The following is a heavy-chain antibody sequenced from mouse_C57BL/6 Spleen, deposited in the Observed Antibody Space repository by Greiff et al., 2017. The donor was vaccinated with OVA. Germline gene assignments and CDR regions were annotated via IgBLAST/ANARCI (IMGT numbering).Heavy chain of an antibody. J-gene: IGHJ1*03. CDR1: GYTFTSYW. V-gene: IGHV1-64*01. D-gene: IGHD2-1*01. CDR3: APFYGNYAYFDV. Sequence: QVQLQQPGAELVKPGASVKLSCKASGYTFTSYWMHWVKQRPGQGLEWIGMIHPNSGSTNYNEKFKSKATLTVDKSSSTAYMQLSSLTSEDSAVYYCAPFYGNYAYFDVWGTGTTVTVSS. CDR2: IHPNSGST.